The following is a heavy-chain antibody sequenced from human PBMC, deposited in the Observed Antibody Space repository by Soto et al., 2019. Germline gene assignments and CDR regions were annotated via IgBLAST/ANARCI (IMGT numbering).Heavy chain of an antibody. CDR1: GGSFSGYY. V-gene: IGHV4-34*01. Sequence: SETLSLTCAVYGGSFSGYYWSWIRQPPGKGLEWIGEINHSGSTNYNPSLKSRVTISVDTSKNQFSLKLSSVTAADTAVYYCARKRRISGAFDIWGQGTMVTVSS. CDR3: ARKRRISGAFDI. CDR2: INHSGST. D-gene: IGHD2-15*01. J-gene: IGHJ3*02.